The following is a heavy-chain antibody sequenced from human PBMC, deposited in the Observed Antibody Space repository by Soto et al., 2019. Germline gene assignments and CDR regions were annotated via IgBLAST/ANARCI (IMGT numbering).Heavy chain of an antibody. D-gene: IGHD5-18*01. V-gene: IGHV4-38-2*01. CDR1: VYSISSGYY. CDR3: ARVYPAMVYYFEY. CDR2: IYHSGST. J-gene: IGHJ4*02. Sequence: SETLSLTCAFSVYSISSGYYWGWIRQPPGKGLEWIGSIYHSGSTYYNPSLKSRVTISVDTSKNQFSLKLSSVTAADTAVYYCARVYPAMVYYFEYWGQGTLVTVSS.